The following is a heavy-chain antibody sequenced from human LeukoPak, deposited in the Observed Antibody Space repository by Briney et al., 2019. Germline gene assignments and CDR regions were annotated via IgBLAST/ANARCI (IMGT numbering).Heavy chain of an antibody. CDR3: ARRFYYDRGPYSWYFDY. V-gene: IGHV3-23*01. CDR2: ISESGSST. Sequence: PGGSLRLSCAASGFTFRNYAMTWVRQAPGKGLEWVSIISESGSSTNYADSVKGRFTISRDNSKNTLYLQMNSLRAEDTAVYYCARRFYYDRGPYSWYFDYWGQGTLVTVSS. J-gene: IGHJ4*02. CDR1: GFTFRNYA. D-gene: IGHD3-22*01.